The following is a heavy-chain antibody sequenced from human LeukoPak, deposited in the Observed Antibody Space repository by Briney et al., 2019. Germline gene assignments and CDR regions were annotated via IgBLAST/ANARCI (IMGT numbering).Heavy chain of an antibody. CDR2: INHSGST. Sequence: SETLSLTCAVYGGSFSGYYWSWIRQPPGKGLEWIGEINHSGSTNYNPSLKSRVTISVDTSKNRFSLKLSSVTAADTAVYYCAREIRSTGYDPWGQGTLVTVSS. CDR1: GGSFSGYY. J-gene: IGHJ5*02. D-gene: IGHD3-10*01. V-gene: IGHV4-34*01. CDR3: AREIRSTGYDP.